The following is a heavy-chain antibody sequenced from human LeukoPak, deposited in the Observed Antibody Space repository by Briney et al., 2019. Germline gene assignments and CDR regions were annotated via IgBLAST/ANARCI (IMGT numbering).Heavy chain of an antibody. CDR2: MNPNSGNT. J-gene: IGHJ4*02. D-gene: IGHD3-10*01. CDR3: AREGLWFGGYDY. V-gene: IGHV1-8*01. CDR1: GYTFTSYD. Sequence: ASVKVSCKASGYTFTSYDINWVRQATGQGLEWMGWMNPNSGNTGYAQKFQGRVNMTRNTSISTAYMELSSLRSEDTAVYYCAREGLWFGGYDYWGQGTLVTVSS.